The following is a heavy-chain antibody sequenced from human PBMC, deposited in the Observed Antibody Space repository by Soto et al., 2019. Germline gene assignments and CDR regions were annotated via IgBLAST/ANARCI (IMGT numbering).Heavy chain of an antibody. D-gene: IGHD4-4*01. V-gene: IGHV3-30*18. CDR1: GFTFSSYG. J-gene: IGHJ6*02. CDR3: AKGLMTTVTLWYYYGMDV. Sequence: QVQLVESGGGVVQPGRSLRLSCAASGFTFSSYGMHWVRQAPGKGLEWVAVISYDGSNKYYADSVKGRFTISRDNSKNTLYLQMNSLRAEDTAVYYCAKGLMTTVTLWYYYGMDVWGQGTTVTVSS. CDR2: ISYDGSNK.